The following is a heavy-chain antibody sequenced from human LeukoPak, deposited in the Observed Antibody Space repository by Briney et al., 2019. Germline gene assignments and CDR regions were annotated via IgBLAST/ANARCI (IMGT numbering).Heavy chain of an antibody. CDR2: IKSKTDGGTT. CDR1: GFTFSSYA. J-gene: IGHJ4*02. CDR3: TTTIRVFYFDY. D-gene: IGHD5-12*01. Sequence: GGSLRLSCAASGFTFSSYAMSWVRQAPGKGLEWVGRIKSKTDGGTTDYAAPVKGRFTISRDDSKNTLYLQMNSLKTEDTAVYYCTTTIRVFYFDYWGQGTLVTVSS. V-gene: IGHV3-15*01.